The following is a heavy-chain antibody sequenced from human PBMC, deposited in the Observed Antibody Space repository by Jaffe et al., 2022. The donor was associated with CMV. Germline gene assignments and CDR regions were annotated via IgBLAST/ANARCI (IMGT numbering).Heavy chain of an antibody. CDR2: IDYSGST. V-gene: IGHV4-31*03. CDR3: AREGRHGPGYLDY. CDR1: GDSISSGGYY. J-gene: IGHJ4*02. Sequence: QVQLQESGPGLVKPSQTLSLTCTVSGDSISSGGYYWSWIRQYPGKGLEWFGYIDYSGSTDYNPSLKSRVTISLDTSKNQFSLKLSSVTAADTAVYYCAREGRHGPGYLDYWGQGTLVTVSS.